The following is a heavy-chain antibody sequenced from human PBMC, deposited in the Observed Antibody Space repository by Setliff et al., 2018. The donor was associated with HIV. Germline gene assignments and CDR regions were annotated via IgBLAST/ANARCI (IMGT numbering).Heavy chain of an antibody. CDR2: ISWNGGST. CDR3: ARGPTGSGDAYLDF. V-gene: IGHV3-43D*03. Sequence: GGSLRLSCAASGFTFDDYAMHWVRQVPGKGLEWVSLISWNGGSTYYADSVRGRFTISRDNRESSLSLQMNSLRPEDTALYYCARGPTGSGDAYLDFWGQGSLVTVSS. CDR1: GFTFDDYA. D-gene: IGHD3-10*01. J-gene: IGHJ4*02.